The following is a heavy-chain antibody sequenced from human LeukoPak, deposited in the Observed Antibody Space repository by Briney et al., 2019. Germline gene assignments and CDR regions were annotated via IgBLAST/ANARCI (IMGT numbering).Heavy chain of an antibody. V-gene: IGHV1-69*01. Sequence: SVKVSCKAAGGTFSSYAISWGRQAPGQGLEWMGGIIPIFDTANYAQKFQGRVTITADESTSTAYMELSSLRSEDTAVYYCARVRVVPAALYYYYGMDVWGKGTTVTVSS. CDR2: IIPIFDTA. CDR3: ARVRVVPAALYYYYGMDV. J-gene: IGHJ6*04. CDR1: GGTFSSYA. D-gene: IGHD2-2*01.